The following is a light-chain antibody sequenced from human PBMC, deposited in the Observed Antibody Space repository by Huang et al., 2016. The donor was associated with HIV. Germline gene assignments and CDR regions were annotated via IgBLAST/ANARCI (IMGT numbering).Light chain of an antibody. CDR3: QQRRGWPPT. CDR2: DVS. V-gene: IGKV3-11*01. Sequence: EIVVTQSPATVSLSPGERATLSCWASQDVGSHLAWYQQRPGQPPRRLIYDVSNRATGIPARCSASGSGTDFTLTVSSLEPEDFAVYYCQQRRGWPPTFGQGTRLEIK. CDR1: QDVGSH. J-gene: IGKJ5*01.